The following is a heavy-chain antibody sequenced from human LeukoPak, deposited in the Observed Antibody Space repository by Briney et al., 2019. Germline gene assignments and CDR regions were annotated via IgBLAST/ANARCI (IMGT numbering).Heavy chain of an antibody. V-gene: IGHV4-59*12. CDR2: IYYSGST. CDR1: GGSISSYY. J-gene: IGHJ6*02. CDR3: ARDSYYYGMDV. Sequence: SETLSLTCTVSGGSISSYYWSWIRQPPGKGLEWIGYIYYSGSTNYNPSLKSRVTISVDTSKDQFSLKLSSVTAADTAVYYCARDSYYYGMDVWGQGTTVTVSS.